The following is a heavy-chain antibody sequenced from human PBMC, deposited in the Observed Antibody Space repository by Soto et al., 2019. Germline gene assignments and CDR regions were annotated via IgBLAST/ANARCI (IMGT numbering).Heavy chain of an antibody. V-gene: IGHV4-31*03. Sequence: PSETLSLTCTVSGGSISSGGYYWSWIRQHPGKGLEWIGYIYYSGSTYYNPSLKSRVTISVDTSKNQFSLKLSSVTAADTAVYYCARGPLGSGSTHFDYWGQGTLVTVSS. J-gene: IGHJ4*02. D-gene: IGHD3-10*01. CDR1: GGSISSGGYY. CDR2: IYYSGST. CDR3: ARGPLGSGSTHFDY.